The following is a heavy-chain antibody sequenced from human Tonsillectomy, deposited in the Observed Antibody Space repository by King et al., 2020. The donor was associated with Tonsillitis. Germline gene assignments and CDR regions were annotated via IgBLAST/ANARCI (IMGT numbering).Heavy chain of an antibody. CDR3: AKGVRINTWYNCLDP. V-gene: IGHV3-43*02. D-gene: IGHD1-14*01. Sequence: VQLVESGGGVVQPGGSLRLSCAASGFTFDDYAMHWVRQAPGKGLDWVSVITGDGGTTSYADSLKGRFTISRDKSKNSLYLQMNSLRTEDTALYYCAKGVRINTWYNCLDPWGHGTLVTVSS. CDR1: GFTFDDYA. J-gene: IGHJ5*02. CDR2: ITGDGGTT.